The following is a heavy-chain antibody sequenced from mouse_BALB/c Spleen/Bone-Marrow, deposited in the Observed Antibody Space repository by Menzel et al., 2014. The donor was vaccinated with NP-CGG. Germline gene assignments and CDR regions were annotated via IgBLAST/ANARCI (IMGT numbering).Heavy chain of an antibody. J-gene: IGHJ3*01. CDR1: GFNIRDTY. CDR3: ARGVRQLGLPF. CDR2: IDPAKDNT. D-gene: IGHD3-2*01. Sequence: VQLQQPGAELVKPGASVKLSCTSSGFNIRDTYIHWVKQRPEQGLEWIGKIDPAKDNTEYDPKFQGKATITADTPSNTPYLQLSSLTSEDTAVYYCARGVRQLGLPFWGQGTLVTVST. V-gene: IGHV14-3*02.